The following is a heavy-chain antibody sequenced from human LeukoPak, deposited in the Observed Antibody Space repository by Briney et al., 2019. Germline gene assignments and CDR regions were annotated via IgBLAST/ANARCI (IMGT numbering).Heavy chain of an antibody. Sequence: PGGSLRLSCAASGFTFSSYGMHWVRQAPGKGLECVSAITSDGGSTYYANSVKGRFTISRDNSKNTLYLQMGSLRAEDMAVYYCARRDADMAGSGFDIRGQGTMVTVSS. D-gene: IGHD5-18*01. J-gene: IGHJ3*02. CDR1: GFTFSSYG. CDR3: ARRDADMAGSGFDI. CDR2: ITSDGGST. V-gene: IGHV3-64*01.